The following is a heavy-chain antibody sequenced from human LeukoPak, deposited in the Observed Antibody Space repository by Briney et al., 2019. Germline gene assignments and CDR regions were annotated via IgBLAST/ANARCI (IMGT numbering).Heavy chain of an antibody. J-gene: IGHJ4*02. Sequence: GGSLRLSCAASGFTFSSYAMSWARQAPGKGLEWVSAISGSGGSTYYADSVKGRFTISRDNSKNTLYLQMNSLRAEDTAVYYCAKGRFLEWLLDHYFDYWGQGTLVTVSS. CDR1: GFTFSSYA. CDR2: ISGSGGST. V-gene: IGHV3-23*01. D-gene: IGHD3-3*01. CDR3: AKGRFLEWLLDHYFDY.